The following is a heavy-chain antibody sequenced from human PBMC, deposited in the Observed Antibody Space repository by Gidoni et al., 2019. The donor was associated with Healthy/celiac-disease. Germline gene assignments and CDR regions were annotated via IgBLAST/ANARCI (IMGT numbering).Heavy chain of an antibody. CDR3: ARVRQLVGVLNYYYYYMDV. CDR1: GGTFSSYA. CDR2: IIPIFGTA. V-gene: IGHV1-69*01. Sequence: QVQLVQSGAEVKKPGSSVKVSCKASGGTFSSYAISWVRQAPGQGLEWMGGIIPIFGTANYAQKFQGRVTITADESTSTAYMELSSLRSEDTAVYYCARVRQLVGVLNYYYYYMDVWGKGTTVTVSS. D-gene: IGHD6-6*01. J-gene: IGHJ6*03.